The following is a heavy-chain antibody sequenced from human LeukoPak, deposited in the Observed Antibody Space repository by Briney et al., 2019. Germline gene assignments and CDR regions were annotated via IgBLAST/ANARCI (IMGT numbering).Heavy chain of an antibody. CDR2: MNPNSGNT. CDR3: ARGRYCSSTSCLEVLDDC. J-gene: IGHJ4*02. V-gene: IGHV1-8*03. CDR1: GYTFTSYD. D-gene: IGHD2-2*01. Sequence: ASVKVSCKASGYTFTSYDINWVRQATGQGLEWMGWMNPNSGNTGYAQKFQGRVTITRNTSISTAYMELSSLRSEDTAVYYCARGRYCSSTSCLEVLDDCWGQGTLVTVSS.